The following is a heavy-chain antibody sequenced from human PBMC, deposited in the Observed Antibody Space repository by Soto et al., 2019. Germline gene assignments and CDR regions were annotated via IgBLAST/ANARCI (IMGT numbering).Heavy chain of an antibody. CDR2: ISYDGSDR. V-gene: IGHV3-30*03. CDR1: GFTFSAYD. J-gene: IGHJ4*02. Sequence: FSFTASGFTFSAYDMHWVRQAPGKGLEWVAAISYDGSDRYYADSVRGRFTISRDNSAHTVYLQMNSLRADDTAVYYCARDSDYSDPTVMTYFDHWGLDTVLTISS. D-gene: IGHD4-17*01. CDR3: ARDSDYSDPTVMTYFDH.